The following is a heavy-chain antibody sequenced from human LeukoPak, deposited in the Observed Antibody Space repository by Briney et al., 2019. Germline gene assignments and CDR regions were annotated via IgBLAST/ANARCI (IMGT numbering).Heavy chain of an antibody. D-gene: IGHD2-15*01. CDR2: ISGSSNTI. J-gene: IGHJ4*02. V-gene: IGHV3-48*04. CDR1: GFTFSSYS. Sequence: PGGSLRLSCAASGFTFSSYSMTWLRQAPGKGLEWLSYISGSSNTITYADSVKGRFTISRDNAKSSLYLQMSSLRADDTAVYYCATVNRISSTFDSWGQGALVTVSS. CDR3: ATVNRISSTFDS.